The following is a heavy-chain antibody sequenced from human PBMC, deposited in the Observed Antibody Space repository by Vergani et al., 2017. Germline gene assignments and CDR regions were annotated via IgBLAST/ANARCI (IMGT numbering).Heavy chain of an antibody. D-gene: IGHD2-15*01. CDR2: ISWNSGSI. Sequence: EVQLVESGGGLVQPGRSLRLSCSASGFPFADYAMPLVRPAPGKGLEWVSGISWNSGSIGYADSVQGRFTISSDNAKHSLYLQMNSLRAEDMAVYYCANDDCRGGKRDYCYGMDGGGQGTRVTVSS. CDR1: GFPFADYA. V-gene: IGHV3-9*03. J-gene: IGHJ6*02. CDR3: ANDDCRGGKRDYCYGMDG.